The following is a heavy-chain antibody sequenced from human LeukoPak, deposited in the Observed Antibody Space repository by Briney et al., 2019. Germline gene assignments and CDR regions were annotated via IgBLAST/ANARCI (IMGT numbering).Heavy chain of an antibody. Sequence: GASVKVSCKASGYTFTSYAMHWVRQAPGQRLEWMGWINAGNGNTKYSQEFQGRVTITRDTSASTAYMELSSLRSEDMAVYYCARGLAAAGLKAFGAFDIWGQGTMVTVSS. V-gene: IGHV1-3*03. D-gene: IGHD6-13*01. CDR3: ARGLAAAGLKAFGAFDI. CDR1: GYTFTSYA. CDR2: INAGNGNT. J-gene: IGHJ3*02.